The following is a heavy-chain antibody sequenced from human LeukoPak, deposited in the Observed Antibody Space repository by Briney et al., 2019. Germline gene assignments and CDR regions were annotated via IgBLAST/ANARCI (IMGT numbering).Heavy chain of an antibody. Sequence: GGSLRLSCAASGFTFSSYSLNWVRQAPGKGLEWVSSIFPSGGEIHYADSVRGRFTISRDNSKSTLSLQMNSLRAEDTAIYYCATYRQVLLPFESWGQGTLVTVSS. D-gene: IGHD2-8*02. J-gene: IGHJ4*02. V-gene: IGHV3-21*04. CDR1: GFTFSSYS. CDR3: ATYRQVLLPFES. CDR2: IFPSGGEI.